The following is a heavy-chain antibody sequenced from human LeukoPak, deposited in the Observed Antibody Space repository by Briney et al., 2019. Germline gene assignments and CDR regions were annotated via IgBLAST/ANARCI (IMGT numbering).Heavy chain of an antibody. CDR3: ARARHSWFDP. V-gene: IGHV4-4*09. CDR1: GGSISSYY. J-gene: IGHJ5*02. CDR2: IYTSGST. Sequence: MPSETLSLTCTVSGGSISSYYWSWIRQPPGKGLEWIGYIYTSGSTNYNPSLKSRVTISVDTSKNQFSLKLSSVTAADTAVYYCARARHSWFDPWGQGTLVTVSS.